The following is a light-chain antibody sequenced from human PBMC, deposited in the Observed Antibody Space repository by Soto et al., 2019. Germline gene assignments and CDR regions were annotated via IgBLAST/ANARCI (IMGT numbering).Light chain of an antibody. Sequence: DIQMTQSPSSLSASVGDRVTITCRASQDISNSLAWYQQKPGKVPKVLIYAASILQSGVPDRFNGNGSGTNVTLPLNSLQPEDVSTYYCQKYNSAPLTFGGGTKVEI. CDR1: QDISNS. J-gene: IGKJ4*01. V-gene: IGKV1-27*01. CDR2: AAS. CDR3: QKYNSAPLT.